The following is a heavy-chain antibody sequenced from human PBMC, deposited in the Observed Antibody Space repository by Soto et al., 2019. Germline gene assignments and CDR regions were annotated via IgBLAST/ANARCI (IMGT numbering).Heavy chain of an antibody. D-gene: IGHD2-15*01. Sequence: QVQLVQSGAEVKKPGASVKISCKASGYTFTRYTMNWVRQAPGQRLEWMGWINPDNGNTKSSQKFQDRVIITSDTSASTAYMDRSSLRYEDTVVYYCARGIATGQLDPWGQGTLVTVSS. CDR3: ARGIATGQLDP. CDR1: GYTFTRYT. CDR2: INPDNGNT. J-gene: IGHJ5*02. V-gene: IGHV1-3*01.